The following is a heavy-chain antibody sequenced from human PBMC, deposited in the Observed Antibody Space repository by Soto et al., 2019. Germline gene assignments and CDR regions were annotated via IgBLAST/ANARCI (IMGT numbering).Heavy chain of an antibody. CDR3: ATPETGYCSSTSCYNYYGMDV. CDR2: IYPGDSDT. J-gene: IGHJ6*02. D-gene: IGHD2-2*02. V-gene: IGHV5-51*01. CDR1: GYSFTSYW. Sequence: PGESLKISCKGSGYSFTSYWIGWVRQMPGKGLEWMGIIYPGDSDTRYSPSFQGQVTISADKSISTAYLQWSSLKASDTAMYYCATPETGYCSSTSCYNYYGMDVWGQGTTVTVSS.